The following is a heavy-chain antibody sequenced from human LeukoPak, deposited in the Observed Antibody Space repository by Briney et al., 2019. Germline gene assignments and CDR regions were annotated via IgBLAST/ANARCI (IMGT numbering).Heavy chain of an antibody. V-gene: IGHV4-59*01. J-gene: IGHJ6*03. CDR3: ARNGRGYCSSTSCSYYYYYYMDV. D-gene: IGHD2-2*01. Sequence: SETLSLTCTVSGGSISSYYWSWIRQPPGKGLEWIGYIYYSGSTNYNPSLKSRVTISVDTSKNQFSLKLSSVTAADTAVYYCARNGRGYCSSTSCSYYYYYYMDVWGKGTTVTVSS. CDR1: GGSISSYY. CDR2: IYYSGST.